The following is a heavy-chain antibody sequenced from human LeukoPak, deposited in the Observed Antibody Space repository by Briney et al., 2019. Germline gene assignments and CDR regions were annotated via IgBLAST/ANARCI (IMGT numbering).Heavy chain of an antibody. CDR1: GGSISRGTYY. D-gene: IGHD6-13*01. J-gene: IGHJ5*02. CDR3: ARETFVAAAGPFDP. Sequence: SQTLSLTRTVSGGSISRGTYYWSWIRRHPGRGLEWIGYIYYRGSTYYNPSLKSRVSITVDTSKNQFSLKLSSVTAADTAVYYCARETFVAAAGPFDPWGQGTLVTVSS. V-gene: IGHV4-31*03. CDR2: IYYRGST.